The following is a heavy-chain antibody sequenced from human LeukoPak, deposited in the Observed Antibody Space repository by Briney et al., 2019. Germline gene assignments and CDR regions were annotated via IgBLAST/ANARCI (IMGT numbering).Heavy chain of an antibody. V-gene: IGHV3-23*01. CDR1: GFSFSSYA. J-gene: IGHJ4*02. CDR3: AKRNYYDSSGYYYDY. D-gene: IGHD3-22*01. Sequence: GGSLRLSCAASGFSFSSYAMSWVRQAPGGGLEWGSAVGGGGVSTFYADSVKGRFTISRDNSKNTLYLQMNSLRAEDTAVYYCAKRNYYDSSGYYYDYWGQGTLVTVSS. CDR2: VGGGGVST.